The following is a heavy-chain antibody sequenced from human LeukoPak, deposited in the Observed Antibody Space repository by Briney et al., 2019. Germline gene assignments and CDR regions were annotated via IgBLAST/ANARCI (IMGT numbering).Heavy chain of an antibody. V-gene: IGHV4-61*01. CDR1: GGSVSSGSYY. CDR2: IYYSGST. Sequence: SETLSLTCTVSGGSVSSGSYYWSWIRQPPGKGLEWIGYIYYSGSTNYNSSLKSRATISVDTSKNQFSLKLSSVTAADTAVYYCARDSMITFGGVIVEYYFDYWGQGTLVTVSS. D-gene: IGHD3-16*02. J-gene: IGHJ4*02. CDR3: ARDSMITFGGVIVEYYFDY.